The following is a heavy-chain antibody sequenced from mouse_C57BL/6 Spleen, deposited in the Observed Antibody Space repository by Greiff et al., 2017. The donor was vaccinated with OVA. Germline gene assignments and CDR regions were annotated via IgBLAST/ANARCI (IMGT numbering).Heavy chain of an antibody. J-gene: IGHJ1*03. CDR3: VRGDIRYFDV. V-gene: IGHV1-18*01. CDR2: INPNNGGT. CDR1: GYTFTDYN. Sequence: EVQLQQSGPELVKPGASVKIPCKASGYTFTDYNMDWVKQSHGKSLEWIGDINPNNGGTIYNQKFKGKATLTVDKSSSTAYMELRSLTSEDTAVYYCVRGDIRYFDVWGTGTTVTVSS.